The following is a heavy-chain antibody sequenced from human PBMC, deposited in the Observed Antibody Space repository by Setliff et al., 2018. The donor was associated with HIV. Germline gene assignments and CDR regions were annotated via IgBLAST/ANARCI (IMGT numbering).Heavy chain of an antibody. J-gene: IGHJ4*02. D-gene: IGHD6-13*01. CDR2: IYSSGSA. CDR3: ARTGISAAGPFDF. Sequence: PSETLSLTCTVSGGSISSGGYYCSWIRQSPGKGLEWIGSIYSSGSAYYNPSLKSRVTMTVDTSKNQFSLKLTSVTAADTAVYYCARTGISAAGPFDFWGQGTLVTVSS. CDR1: GGSISSGGYY. V-gene: IGHV4-61*08.